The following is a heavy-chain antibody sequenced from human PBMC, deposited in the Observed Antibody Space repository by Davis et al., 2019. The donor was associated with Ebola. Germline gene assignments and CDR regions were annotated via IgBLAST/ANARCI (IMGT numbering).Heavy chain of an antibody. D-gene: IGHD6-13*01. J-gene: IGHJ6*04. CDR3: AKFTRNSSSWPYYGMDV. CDR2: ISYDGSNK. V-gene: IGHV3-30*18. Sequence: GESLKISCAASGFTFSSYGMHWVRQAPGKGLEWVAVISYDGSNKYYADSVKGRFTISRDNSKNTLYLQMNSLRAEDTAVYYCAKFTRNSSSWPYYGMDVWGKGTTVTVSS. CDR1: GFTFSSYG.